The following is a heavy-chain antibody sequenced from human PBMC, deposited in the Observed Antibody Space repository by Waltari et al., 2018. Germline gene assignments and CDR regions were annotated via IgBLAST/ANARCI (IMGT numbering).Heavy chain of an antibody. CDR3: ARLKIGGNWYFDL. CDR1: GGSFSGYY. J-gene: IGHJ2*01. CDR2: INHSGST. Sequence: QVQLQQWGAGLLKPSETLSLTCAVYGGSFSGYYWSWIRQPPGKGLEWIGEINHSGSTNYNPSLKSRVTISVDTSKNQFSLKLSSVTAADTAVYYCARLKIGGNWYFDLWGRGTLVTVSS. V-gene: IGHV4-34*01. D-gene: IGHD2-15*01.